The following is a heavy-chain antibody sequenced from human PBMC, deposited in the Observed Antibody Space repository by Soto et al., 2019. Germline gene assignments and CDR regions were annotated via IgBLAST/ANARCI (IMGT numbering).Heavy chain of an antibody. D-gene: IGHD3-9*01. J-gene: IGHJ4*02. V-gene: IGHV1-69*13. Sequence: GASVKVSCKASGGTFSSYAISWVRQAPGQGLEWMGGIIPIFGTANYAQKFQGRVTITADESTSTAYMELSSLRSEDTAVYYCARATYYDILTGYLEPTPFDYWGQGTLVTVSS. CDR3: ARATYYDILTGYLEPTPFDY. CDR1: GGTFSSYA. CDR2: IIPIFGTA.